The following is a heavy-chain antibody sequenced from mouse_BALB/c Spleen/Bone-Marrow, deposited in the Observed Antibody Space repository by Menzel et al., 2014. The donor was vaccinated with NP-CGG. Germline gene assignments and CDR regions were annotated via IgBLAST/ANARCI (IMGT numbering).Heavy chain of an antibody. CDR1: GYSITSGYY. Sequence: EVQLQQSGPGLVKPSQSLSLTCSVTGYSITSGYYWNWIRQFPGNKLEWMGYISYDGSNNYNSSLKNRISITRDTSKNQFFLKLNSVTTEDTATYYCARGGYDGRGFAYWGQGTLVTVSA. CDR3: ARGGYDGRGFAY. D-gene: IGHD2-14*01. J-gene: IGHJ3*01. V-gene: IGHV3-6*02. CDR2: ISYDGSN.